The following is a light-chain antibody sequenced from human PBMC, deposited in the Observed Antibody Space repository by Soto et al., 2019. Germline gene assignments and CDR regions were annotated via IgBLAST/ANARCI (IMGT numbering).Light chain of an antibody. Sequence: DIQLTQSPSLLSASVGDRVSITCRASQGISSYLGWYQQKPGKAPKLLIYAASTLQSGVPSRFSGSGSGTEFPLTISSLQPEDFATYYCQQLTTYPITFGQGTRLEIK. J-gene: IGKJ5*01. V-gene: IGKV1-9*01. CDR3: QQLTTYPIT. CDR1: QGISSY. CDR2: AAS.